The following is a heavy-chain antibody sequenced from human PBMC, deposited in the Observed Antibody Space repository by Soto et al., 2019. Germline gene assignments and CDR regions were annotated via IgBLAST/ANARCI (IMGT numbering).Heavy chain of an antibody. CDR3: ARVPRYCGGSNCYAGYFQH. CDR1: GFTFSSYA. Sequence: EVQLLESGGGLVQPGGSLRLSCAASGFTFSSYAMSWVRQAPGKGLEWVSGISGSGGNTYYADSVKGRFTISRDNSKNTLSLQMSGLRAEDTAVYYCARVPRYCGGSNCYAGYFQHWGQGTLVSVSS. J-gene: IGHJ1*01. V-gene: IGHV3-23*01. D-gene: IGHD2-21*01. CDR2: ISGSGGNT.